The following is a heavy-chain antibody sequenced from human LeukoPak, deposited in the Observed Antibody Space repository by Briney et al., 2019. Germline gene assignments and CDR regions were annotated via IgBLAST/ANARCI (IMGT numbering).Heavy chain of an antibody. D-gene: IGHD1-7*01. J-gene: IGHJ4*02. V-gene: IGHV3-21*01. CDR2: ISSSSSYI. CDR3: ARAHNWKYGTFDY. Sequence: PGGSLRLSCAASGFTFSSYSMNWVRQAPGKGLGWVSYISSSSSYIYYADSVKGRFTISRDNAKNSLYLQMNSLRAEDTAVYYCARAHNWKYGTFDYWGQGTLVTVSS. CDR1: GFTFSSYS.